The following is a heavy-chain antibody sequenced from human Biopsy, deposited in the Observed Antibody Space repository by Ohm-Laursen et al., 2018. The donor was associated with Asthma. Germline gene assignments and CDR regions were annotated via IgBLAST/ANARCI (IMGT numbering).Heavy chain of an antibody. CDR3: ARTTYGHDGFDP. Sequence: VTLSLTCSLSSGSGGYMRSGNYYWGWIRQPPGKGLEWIGSIYYSGTTHYNPSLKSRVSISLDTSKNQFSLSLTSVTAADTAVYYCARTTYGHDGFDPWGQGTLVTVSS. V-gene: IGHV4-39*07. J-gene: IGHJ5*02. CDR2: IYYSGTT. D-gene: IGHD4-17*01. CDR1: SGSGGYMRSGNYY.